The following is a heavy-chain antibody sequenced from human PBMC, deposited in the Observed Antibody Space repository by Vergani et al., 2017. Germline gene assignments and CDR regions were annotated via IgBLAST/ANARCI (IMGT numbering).Heavy chain of an antibody. CDR1: GGTFSSYA. J-gene: IGHJ4*02. V-gene: IGHV1-69*04. CDR3: ARDSGQQLAQNQAGQKLGLGY. D-gene: IGHD6-13*01. CDR2: IIPILGIA. Sequence: QVQLVQSGAEVKKPGSSVKVSCKASGGTFSSYAISWVRQAPGQGLEWMGRIIPILGIANYAQKFQGRVTSTADKSTSTAYMELSSLRSEDTAVYYCARDSGQQLAQNQAGQKLGLGYWGQGTLVTVSS.